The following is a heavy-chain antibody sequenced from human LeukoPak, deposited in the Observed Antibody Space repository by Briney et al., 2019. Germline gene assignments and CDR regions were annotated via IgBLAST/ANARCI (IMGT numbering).Heavy chain of an antibody. V-gene: IGHV3-21*01. Sequence: GGSLRLSCAASGFTFSSYSMNWVRQAPGKGLEWVSSISSSSSYIYYADSVKGRFTISRDNAKNSLYLQMNSLRAEDTAVYYCAKDSNSYYFDYWGQGTLATVSS. CDR3: AKDSNSYYFDY. CDR1: GFTFSSYS. D-gene: IGHD4-11*01. J-gene: IGHJ4*02. CDR2: ISSSSSYI.